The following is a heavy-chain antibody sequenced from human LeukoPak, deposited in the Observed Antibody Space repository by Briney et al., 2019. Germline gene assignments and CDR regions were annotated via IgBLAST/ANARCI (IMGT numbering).Heavy chain of an antibody. CDR3: ARMTTGHDF. CDR1: GTSFSSYY. CDR2: VNHSGHT. Sequence: PSETLSLTCAVSGTSFSSYYWSWIRQPPGKGLEWIGEVNHSGHTNDNPSLKSRVTISVDTSKNRFSLRLRSVTAADTAVYFCARMTTGHDFWGQGTLVTVSS. J-gene: IGHJ4*02. V-gene: IGHV4-34*01. D-gene: IGHD4-17*01.